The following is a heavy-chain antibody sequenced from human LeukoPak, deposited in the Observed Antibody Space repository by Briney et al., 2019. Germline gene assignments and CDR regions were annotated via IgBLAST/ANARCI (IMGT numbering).Heavy chain of an antibody. Sequence: GESLKISCKGSGYSFNSYWIGWVRQMPGKGLEWMGIIYLGDSDTRYSPSFQGQVTISADKSISTAYLQWSSLKASDTAMYYCAVGYCSSTSCSPVDAFDIWGQGTVVTVSS. D-gene: IGHD2-2*01. V-gene: IGHV5-51*01. J-gene: IGHJ3*02. CDR1: GYSFNSYW. CDR3: AVGYCSSTSCSPVDAFDI. CDR2: IYLGDSDT.